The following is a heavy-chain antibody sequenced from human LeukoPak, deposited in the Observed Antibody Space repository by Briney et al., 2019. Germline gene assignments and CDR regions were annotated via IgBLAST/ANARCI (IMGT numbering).Heavy chain of an antibody. CDR3: ARARASGYSGSRYYFDY. CDR1: GFTFSNYA. V-gene: IGHV3-23*01. D-gene: IGHD6-13*01. CDR2: ISGSGGST. Sequence: GGSLRLSCAAAGFTFSNYAMTWVRQAPGRGLEWVSSISGSGGSTYYADSVKGRFTISRDNSKNTLYLQMYSLRAEDTAVYYCARARASGYSGSRYYFDYWGQGTLVTVSS. J-gene: IGHJ4*02.